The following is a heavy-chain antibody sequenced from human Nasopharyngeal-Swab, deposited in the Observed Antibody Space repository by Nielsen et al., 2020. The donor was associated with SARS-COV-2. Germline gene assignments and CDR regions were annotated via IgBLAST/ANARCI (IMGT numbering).Heavy chain of an antibody. Sequence: GESLKISCAASGFTFSSYSMNWVRQAPGKGLEWVSSISSSSSYIYYADSVKGRFTISRDNAKNSLYLQMNSLRADDTAVYYCARGVWCFDYWGQGTLVTVSS. CDR1: GFTFSSYS. D-gene: IGHD6-19*01. CDR2: ISSSSSYI. V-gene: IGHV3-21*01. J-gene: IGHJ4*02. CDR3: ARGVWCFDY.